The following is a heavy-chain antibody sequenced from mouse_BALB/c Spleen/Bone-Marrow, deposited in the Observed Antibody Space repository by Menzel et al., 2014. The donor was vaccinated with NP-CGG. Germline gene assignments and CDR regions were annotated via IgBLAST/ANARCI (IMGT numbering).Heavy chain of an antibody. CDR3: ARRDGYDSYFDY. CDR2: INPNYDST. V-gene: IGHV1-18*01. J-gene: IGHJ2*01. Sequence: EVKLQESGAELVKPGASVKISCKASGYTFXDYNMDWVKQSHGKSLEWIGDINPNYDSTSYNQKFKGKATLTVDKSSSTAYMELRSLTSEDTAVYYCARRDGYDSYFDYWGQGTTLTVSS. D-gene: IGHD2-2*01. CDR1: GYTFXDYN.